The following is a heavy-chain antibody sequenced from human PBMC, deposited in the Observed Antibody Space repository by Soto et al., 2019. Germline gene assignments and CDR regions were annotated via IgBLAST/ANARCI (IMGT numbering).Heavy chain of an antibody. D-gene: IGHD7-27*01. V-gene: IGHV3-30-3*01. J-gene: IGHJ4*02. CDR3: ARDPKTSGGQHWAFNYFDS. Sequence: GSLRLSCAASGFSFSISPMHWVRQAPGKGPEWVALISYDGTNKFYADSVKGRFTISRDDSKSTLYLQVDSLRPEDAAVYYCARDPKTSGGQHWAFNYFDSWGQGTLVTVSS. CDR2: ISYDGTNK. CDR1: GFSFSISP.